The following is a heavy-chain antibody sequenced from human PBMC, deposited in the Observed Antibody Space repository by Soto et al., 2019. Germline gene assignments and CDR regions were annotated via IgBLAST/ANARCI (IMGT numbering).Heavy chain of an antibody. D-gene: IGHD2-15*01. Sequence: QVQLQQWGAGLLKPSETLSLTCAVYGGSFSGYYWSWIRQPPGKGLEWIGEINHSGSTNYNPSLKSRATISVDTSKNQFSLKLSSVTAADTAVYYCAREDCSGGSCDSDAFDILGQGTMVTVSS. CDR3: AREDCSGGSCDSDAFDI. J-gene: IGHJ3*02. CDR2: INHSGST. V-gene: IGHV4-34*01. CDR1: GGSFSGYY.